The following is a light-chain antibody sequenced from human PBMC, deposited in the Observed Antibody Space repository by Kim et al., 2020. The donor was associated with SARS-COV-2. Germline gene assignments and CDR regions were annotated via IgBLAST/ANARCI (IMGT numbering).Light chain of an antibody. V-gene: IGLV3-21*04. J-gene: IGLJ2*01. Sequence: PGKTARINCGGNNIGSKSVHWYQQKPGQAPVLVIYYDSDRPSGIPERFSGSNSGNTATLTISRVEAGDEADYYCQVWDSSSDHVVFGGGTKLTVL. CDR1: NIGSKS. CDR2: YDS. CDR3: QVWDSSSDHVV.